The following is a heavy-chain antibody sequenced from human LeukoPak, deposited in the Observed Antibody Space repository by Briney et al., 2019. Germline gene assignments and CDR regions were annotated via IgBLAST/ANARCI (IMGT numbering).Heavy chain of an antibody. CDR1: GDALSTYY. CDR2: VTYETT. CDR3: ARDQRHIYGKYFDP. D-gene: IGHD6-25*01. J-gene: IGHJ5*02. V-gene: IGHV4-4*08. Sequence: SETLSLTCSLSGDALSTYYWKWVRQTPGKGLEWIGHVTYETTAYNPSLKSRVTISLDTSKNEFSLQLRSVTAADTAVYFCARDQRHIYGKYFDPWTQGILVSVSS.